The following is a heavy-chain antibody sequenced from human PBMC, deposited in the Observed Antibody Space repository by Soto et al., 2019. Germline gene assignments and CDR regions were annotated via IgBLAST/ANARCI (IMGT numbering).Heavy chain of an antibody. CDR1: GYTFTSYA. V-gene: IGHV1-3*01. CDR3: AKDPCSGGSCYGYLLR. Sequence: ASVKVSCTASGYTFTSYAMHWVRQAPGQRLEWMGWINAGNGNTKYSQKFQGRVTITRDTSASTAYMELNNLRAEDTAIYYCAKDPCSGGSCYGYLLRWGQGTLVTVSS. J-gene: IGHJ4*02. D-gene: IGHD2-15*01. CDR2: INAGNGNT.